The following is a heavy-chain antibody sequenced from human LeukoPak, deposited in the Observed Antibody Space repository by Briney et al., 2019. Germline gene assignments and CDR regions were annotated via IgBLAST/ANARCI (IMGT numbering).Heavy chain of an antibody. D-gene: IGHD5-18*01. V-gene: IGHV1-18*01. Sequence: GASVKVSCKASGYTFTSYGISWVRQAPGQGLEWMGWISAYNGNTNYAQKLQGRVTMTTDTSTSTAYMELRSLRSDDTAVYYCARVGAPYHPIQLWFRRGDKSEEGYGMDVWGQGTTVTVSS. CDR2: ISAYNGNT. J-gene: IGHJ6*02. CDR1: GYTFTSYG. CDR3: ARVGAPYHPIQLWFRRGDKSEEGYGMDV.